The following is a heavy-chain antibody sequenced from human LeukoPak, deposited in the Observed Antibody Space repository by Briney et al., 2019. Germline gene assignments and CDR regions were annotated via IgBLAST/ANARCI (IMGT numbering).Heavy chain of an antibody. CDR1: GYSFTNYW. J-gene: IGHJ4*02. D-gene: IGHD2-21*02. CDR2: IYPGDSDT. Sequence: GESLKISCKGSGYSFTNYWIGWVRQMPGKGLEWMGIIYPGDSDTRYSPSFQGQVTISADKSISTAYLQWSSLKASDTAMYYCARVAYCGGDCYSILDYWGQGTLVTVSS. V-gene: IGHV5-51*01. CDR3: ARVAYCGGDCYSILDY.